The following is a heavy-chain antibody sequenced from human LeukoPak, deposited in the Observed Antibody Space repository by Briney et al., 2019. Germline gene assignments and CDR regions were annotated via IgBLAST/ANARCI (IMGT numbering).Heavy chain of an antibody. CDR1: GFTFSSYA. D-gene: IGHD6-13*01. CDR3: AERGYSSSWYGNFDY. Sequence: PGGSLRLSCAASGFTFSSYAMSWVRQAPGKGLEWVSAISGSGGSTYYADSVKGRFTISRDNSKNTLYLQMNSLRAEDTAVYYCAERGYSSSWYGNFDYWGQGTLVTVPS. CDR2: ISGSGGST. J-gene: IGHJ4*02. V-gene: IGHV3-23*01.